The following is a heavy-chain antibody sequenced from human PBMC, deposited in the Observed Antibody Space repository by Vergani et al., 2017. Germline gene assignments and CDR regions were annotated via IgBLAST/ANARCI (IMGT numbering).Heavy chain of an antibody. V-gene: IGHV3-30*18. CDR3: AKGGDFWSPEYMDV. Sequence: QVHLVESGGGVVQPGRSLRLSCVVSGFTSSYYGMHWVRQAPGKGLEWVAVISYDGTQKYYADTVKGRFTITRDNSKSTLYLQMNSLRTEDTAVYYCAKGGDFWSPEYMDVWTKGTAVTVSS. D-gene: IGHD3-3*01. J-gene: IGHJ6*03. CDR1: GFTSSYYG. CDR2: ISYDGTQK.